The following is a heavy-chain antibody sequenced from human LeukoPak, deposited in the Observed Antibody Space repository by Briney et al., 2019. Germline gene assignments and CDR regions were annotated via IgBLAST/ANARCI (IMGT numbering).Heavy chain of an antibody. D-gene: IGHD1-26*01. J-gene: IGHJ4*02. V-gene: IGHV3-48*03. Sequence: GGSLRLSCAASGFTFSSYEMNWVRQAPGKGLEWVSYISSSGSSIYYADSVRGRFTISRDNAKNSLYLQMNSLRAEDTAVYYCAREYSGSYSVKYSFDYWGQGTLVTVSS. CDR3: AREYSGSYSVKYSFDY. CDR2: ISSSGSSI. CDR1: GFTFSSYE.